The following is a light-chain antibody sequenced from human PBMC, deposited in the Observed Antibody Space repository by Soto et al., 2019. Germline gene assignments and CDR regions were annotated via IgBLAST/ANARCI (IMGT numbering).Light chain of an antibody. Sequence: EIVLTQSPGTLSLSPGERATLSCRASQRVSSSYLAWYQQKPGQAPRLLIYGASSRATGIPDRFSGSGSGTDLTLTIIILDPEYFAVSYCQHYVISQTFGQVTKVEIK. CDR3: QHYVISQT. J-gene: IGKJ1*01. CDR2: GAS. CDR1: QRVSSSY. V-gene: IGKV3-20*01.